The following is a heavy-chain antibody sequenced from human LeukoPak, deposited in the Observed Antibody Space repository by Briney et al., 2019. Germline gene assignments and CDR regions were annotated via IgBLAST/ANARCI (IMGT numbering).Heavy chain of an antibody. CDR3: ARDLTMVRGVGDI. V-gene: IGHV1-8*03. J-gene: IGHJ3*02. CDR2: MNPNSGNT. Sequence: ASVKVSCKASGYTFTSYDINWVRQATGQGLEWMGWMNPNSGNTGYAQKFQGRVTITRNTSISTAYMELSSLRSEDTAVYYCARDLTMVRGVGDIWGQGTMVTVSS. D-gene: IGHD3-10*01. CDR1: GYTFTSYD.